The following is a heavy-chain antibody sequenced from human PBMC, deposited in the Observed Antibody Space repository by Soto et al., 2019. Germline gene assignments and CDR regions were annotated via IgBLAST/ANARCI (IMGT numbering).Heavy chain of an antibody. CDR3: AKESDTFDV. J-gene: IGHJ3*01. CDR2: IWFDVGSE. V-gene: IGHV3-30*02. CDR1: VFSFSNYF. Sequence: QVQLVESGGGVVQPGDSLKLSCAASVFSFSNYFMQWVRQAPGKGLEWLACIWFDVGSEFHADSLKGRLTLSRDTSSNTLYMEMSSLRAEDTAVYYCAKESDTFDVWGQGTMVTVSS.